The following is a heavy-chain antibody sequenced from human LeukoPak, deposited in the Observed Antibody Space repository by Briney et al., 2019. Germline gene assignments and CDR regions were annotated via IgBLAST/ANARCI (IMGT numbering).Heavy chain of an antibody. Sequence: ASVKVSCKASGYTFTGYYMHWVRQAPGQGLEWMGWINPNSGGTNYAQTLQGRVTMTRDTSISTAYMELSRLRSDDTAVYYCARIFVDIVATSSGYYYYYYGMDVWGQGTTVTVSS. CDR1: GYTFTGYY. D-gene: IGHD5-12*01. J-gene: IGHJ6*02. CDR3: ARIFVDIVATSSGYYYYYYGMDV. CDR2: INPNSGGT. V-gene: IGHV1-2*02.